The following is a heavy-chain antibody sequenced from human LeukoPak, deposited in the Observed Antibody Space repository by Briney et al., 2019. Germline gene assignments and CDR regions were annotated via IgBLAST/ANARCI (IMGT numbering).Heavy chain of an antibody. CDR2: IYYSGST. Sequence: PSETLSLTCTVSGGSISSGGYYWSWIRQHPGKGLEWIGYIYYSGSTNYNPSLKSRVTISVDTSKNQFSLKLSSVAAADTAVYYCARENFGIAATIDYWGQGTLVTVSS. CDR3: ARENFGIAATIDY. V-gene: IGHV4-61*08. D-gene: IGHD6-25*01. CDR1: GGSISSGGYY. J-gene: IGHJ4*02.